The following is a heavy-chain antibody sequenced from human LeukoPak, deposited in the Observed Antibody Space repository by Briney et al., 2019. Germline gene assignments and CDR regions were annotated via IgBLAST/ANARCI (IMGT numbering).Heavy chain of an antibody. CDR2: IYISGGT. CDR1: GDSFSGDSYY. V-gene: IGHV4-61*02. Sequence: SQTLSLTCTVSGDSFSGDSYYWSWIRQPAGKGLEWIGRIYISGGTNYNPSLKSRVTMSVDTSKNQFSLKLSSVTAADTAVYYCARIKGKGLGGGYCSSTSCPGNYYMDVWGKGTTVTVSS. D-gene: IGHD2-2*01. CDR3: ARIKGKGLGGGYCSSTSCPGNYYMDV. J-gene: IGHJ6*03.